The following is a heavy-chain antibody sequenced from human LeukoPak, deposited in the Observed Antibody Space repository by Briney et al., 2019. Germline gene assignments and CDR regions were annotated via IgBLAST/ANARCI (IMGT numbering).Heavy chain of an antibody. CDR2: ILSDGSKE. CDR1: GFTFSSYG. J-gene: IGHJ6*02. D-gene: IGHD2-15*01. Sequence: GGSLRLSCAASGFTFSSYGMHWVRQAPGKGLEWVAVILSDGSKEFYTDSVKGRFTISRDNSKNTLYLQMNSLRAEDTAVYYCVRVKKDIVVVVAATKLAYYGMDVWGQGTTVTVSS. CDR3: VRVKKDIVVVVAATKLAYYGMDV. V-gene: IGHV3-33*01.